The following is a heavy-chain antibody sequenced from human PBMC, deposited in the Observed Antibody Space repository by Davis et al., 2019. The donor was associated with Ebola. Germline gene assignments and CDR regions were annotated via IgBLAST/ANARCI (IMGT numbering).Heavy chain of an antibody. CDR3: ARDPSLYCGGDCYWELYYYMDV. V-gene: IGHV1-2*02. Sequence: ASVKVSCKASGYTFTGYYMHWVRQAPGQGLEWMGWINPNSGGTNYAQKFQGRVTMTRDTSISTAYMELSRLRSDDTAVYYCARDPSLYCGGDCYWELYYYMDVWGKGTTVTVSS. J-gene: IGHJ6*03. CDR2: INPNSGGT. D-gene: IGHD2-21*01. CDR1: GYTFTGYY.